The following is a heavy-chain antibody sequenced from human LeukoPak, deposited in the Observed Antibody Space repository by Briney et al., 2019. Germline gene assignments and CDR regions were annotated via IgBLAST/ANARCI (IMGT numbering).Heavy chain of an antibody. D-gene: IGHD5-24*01. CDR1: GFTFSEHA. CDR2: ISGSGVST. V-gene: IGHV3-23*01. Sequence: GGSLRLSCAASGFTFSEHAMNWVRQAPGKGLEWVSSISGSGVSTYYADSVKGRFSISRENSKDTLFLQMNGLRAEDTAVYYCAKDEFGYTKSSDYWGPGTLVTVSS. CDR3: AKDEFGYTKSSDY. J-gene: IGHJ4*02.